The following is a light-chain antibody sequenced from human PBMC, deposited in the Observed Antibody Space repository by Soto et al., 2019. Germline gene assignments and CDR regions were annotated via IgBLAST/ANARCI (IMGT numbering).Light chain of an antibody. J-gene: IGKJ1*01. Sequence: IQMTQSPSSLSASVGDRVIITCRASQGIGNSLAWYQQKAGRVPKLLMHSASTLLSGVPSRFSGSGSGTAFTLTISSLQPEDVATYYCQKYDSAPWTFGQGTKVEIK. CDR3: QKYDSAPWT. CDR1: QGIGNS. CDR2: SAS. V-gene: IGKV1-27*01.